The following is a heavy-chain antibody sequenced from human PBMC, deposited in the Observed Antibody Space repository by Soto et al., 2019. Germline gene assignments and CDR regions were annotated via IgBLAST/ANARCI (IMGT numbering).Heavy chain of an antibody. CDR3: VRARSTDSRPDY. D-gene: IGHD3-22*01. CDR1: GFTFSLYS. J-gene: IGHJ4*02. V-gene: IGHV3-21*01. Sequence: GGSLRLSCAASGFTFSLYSMIWVRQAPGKWLEWVASITSSSSYIYYEDSLKGRFTISRDNAKNSLFLQLDSLRAEDTAVYFCVRARSTDSRPDYWGQGXLVTVSS. CDR2: ITSSSSYI.